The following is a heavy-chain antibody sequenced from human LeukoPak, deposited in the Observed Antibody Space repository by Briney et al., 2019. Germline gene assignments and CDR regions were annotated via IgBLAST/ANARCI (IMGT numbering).Heavy chain of an antibody. CDR3: VKVDT. J-gene: IGHJ4*02. Sequence: PGGSLRLSCVASGFSFSTSGMHWVRQSPGKGLDWVAFIRNDGNKKNYAESVKGRFTISRDNPRNTLYLQMDSLSAEDTAVYYCVKVDTWGQGTLVTVSS. V-gene: IGHV3-30*02. D-gene: IGHD3-22*01. CDR2: IRNDGNKK. CDR1: GFSFSTSG.